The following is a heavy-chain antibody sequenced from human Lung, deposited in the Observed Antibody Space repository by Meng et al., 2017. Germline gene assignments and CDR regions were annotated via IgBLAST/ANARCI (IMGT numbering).Heavy chain of an antibody. Sequence: QVQLVQAGAEGKKPGASGKGSCKASGYTFTRYGIHWVRQAPGQRLEWMGWINAANGNKKYSENFHRRVTITRDTSANTAYMELSSLRYEDTAVYYCAKEGERGGYFDYWGQGVLVTVSS. D-gene: IGHD3-16*01. CDR3: AKEGERGGYFDY. CDR2: INAANGNK. CDR1: GYTFTRYG. V-gene: IGHV1-3*01. J-gene: IGHJ4*02.